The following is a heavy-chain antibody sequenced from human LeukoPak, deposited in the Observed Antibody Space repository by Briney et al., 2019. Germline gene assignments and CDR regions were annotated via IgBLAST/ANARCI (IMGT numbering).Heavy chain of an antibody. D-gene: IGHD6-6*01. CDR2: VYHSGST. V-gene: IGHV4-30-2*01. CDR3: AKTSIAARRANAFDI. CDR1: GGSISSGGYS. Sequence: SQTLSLTCAVSGGSISSGGYSWSWIRQPPGKGLEWIGYVYHSGSTYYNPSLKSRVTISVDRSKNQFSLKLSSVTAADTAMYYCAKTSIAARRANAFDIWGQGTMVTVSS. J-gene: IGHJ3*02.